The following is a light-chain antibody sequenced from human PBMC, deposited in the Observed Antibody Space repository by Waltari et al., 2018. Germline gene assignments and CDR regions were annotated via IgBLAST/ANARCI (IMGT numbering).Light chain of an antibody. CDR3: QQFKI. J-gene: IGKJ5*01. CDR1: QGINSA. V-gene: IGKV1-13*02. Sequence: AIQLTQSPSSLSASVGDRVTIACRASQGINSALAWYQLKPGKAPKLLFYDASSLESGVPSRFSGSGSGTDFTLTISSLQPEDFATYYCQQFKIFGQGTRLEIK. CDR2: DAS.